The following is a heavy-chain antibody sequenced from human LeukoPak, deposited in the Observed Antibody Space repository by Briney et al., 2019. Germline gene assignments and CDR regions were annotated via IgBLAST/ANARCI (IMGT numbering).Heavy chain of an antibody. CDR1: GFTFSSYG. CDR2: IWYDGSNK. D-gene: IGHD6-13*01. J-gene: IGHJ5*02. V-gene: IGHV3-33*06. Sequence: GGSLRLSCAASGFTFSSYGMHWVRQAPGKGLEWVAVIWYDGSNKYYADSVKGRFTISRDNSKNTLYLQMNSLRAEDTAVYHCAKDGLTDSSSSNWFDPWGQGTLVTVSS. CDR3: AKDGLTDSSSSNWFDP.